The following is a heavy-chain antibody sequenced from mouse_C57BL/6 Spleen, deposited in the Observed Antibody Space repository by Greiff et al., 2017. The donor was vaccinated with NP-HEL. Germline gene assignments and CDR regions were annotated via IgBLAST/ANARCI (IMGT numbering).Heavy chain of an antibody. D-gene: IGHD4-1*01. CDR3: ARHKGTGFDY. V-gene: IGHV5-6*01. CDR2: ISSGGSYT. J-gene: IGHJ2*01. CDR1: GFTFSSYG. Sequence: EVKLVESGGDLVKPGGSLKLSCAASGFTFSSYGMSWVRQTPDKRLEWVATISSGGSYTYYPDSVKGRFTISRDNAKNTLYLQMSSLKSEDTAMYYCARHKGTGFDYWGQGTTLTVSS.